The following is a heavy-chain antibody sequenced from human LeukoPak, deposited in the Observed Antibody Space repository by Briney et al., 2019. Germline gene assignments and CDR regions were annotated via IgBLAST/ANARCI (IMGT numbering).Heavy chain of an antibody. V-gene: IGHV1-3*01. D-gene: IGHD2-2*01. CDR1: GYTFTSYA. CDR3: ARGRDIVVVPARTGAFDI. Sequence: ASVKVSCKASGYTFTSYAMHWVRQAPGQRLEWMGWINAGNGNTKYSQKFQGRVTITRDTSASTAYMELSSLRSEDTAAYYCARGRDIVVVPARTGAFDIWGQGTMVTVSS. CDR2: INAGNGNT. J-gene: IGHJ3*02.